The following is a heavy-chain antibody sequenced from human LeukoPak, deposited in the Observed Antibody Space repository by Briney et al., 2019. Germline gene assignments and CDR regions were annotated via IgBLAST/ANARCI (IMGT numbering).Heavy chain of an antibody. D-gene: IGHD3-22*01. Sequence: GGSLRLSCAASGFTFSSYSMNWVRQAPGKGLEWVGRIKRKTDGGTTDYAAPVKGRFTISRDDATNTLYLQMNRLETEDTAVYYCTTDTRRVVVPKWGPGTLVTVSS. J-gene: IGHJ4*02. CDR1: GFTFSSYS. CDR3: TTDTRRVVVPK. V-gene: IGHV3-15*01. CDR2: IKRKTDGGTT.